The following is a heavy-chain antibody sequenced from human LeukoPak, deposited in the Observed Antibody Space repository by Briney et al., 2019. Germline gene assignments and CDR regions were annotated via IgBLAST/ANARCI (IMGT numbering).Heavy chain of an antibody. V-gene: IGHV3-33*01. CDR2: IWYDGSNK. J-gene: IGHJ4*02. D-gene: IGHD6-19*01. CDR1: GFTFSSYG. CDR3: ARGSGSGWYPYLDY. Sequence: PGGSLRLSCAASGFTFSSYGMHWVRQAPGKGLEWVAVIWYDGSNKYYADSVKGRFTISRDNSKNTLYLQMNSLRAEDTAVYYCARGSGSGWYPYLDYWGQGTLVTVSS.